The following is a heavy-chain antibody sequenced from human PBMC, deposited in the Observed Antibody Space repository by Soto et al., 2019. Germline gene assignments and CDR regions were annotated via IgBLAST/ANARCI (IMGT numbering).Heavy chain of an antibody. CDR2: ISYSGST. CDR1: GASISSGHYY. CDR3: ARRLYYDSSGFEGGGMDV. V-gene: IGHV4-39*01. D-gene: IGHD3-22*01. Sequence: PSETLSLTCSVSGASISSGHYYWGWIRQPPGKGLEWIGTISYSGSTYYNPALKSRVSISAGTSKSQFSLKLSSVTAADTAVYYCARRLYYDSSGFEGGGMDVWGQGTTVTVSS. J-gene: IGHJ6*02.